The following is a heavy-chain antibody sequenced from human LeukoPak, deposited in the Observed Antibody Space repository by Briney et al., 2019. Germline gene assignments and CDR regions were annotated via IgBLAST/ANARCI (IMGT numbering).Heavy chain of an antibody. Sequence: GGSLRLSCAASGFTFSSYSMNWVRQAPGKGLEWVSSISSSSSYIYYADSVKGRFTISRDNAKNSLYLQMNSLRAEDTAVYYCARDSPRGGFDPWGQGTLVTVSP. D-gene: IGHD3-10*01. V-gene: IGHV3-21*01. CDR2: ISSSSSYI. CDR1: GFTFSSYS. CDR3: ARDSPRGGFDP. J-gene: IGHJ5*02.